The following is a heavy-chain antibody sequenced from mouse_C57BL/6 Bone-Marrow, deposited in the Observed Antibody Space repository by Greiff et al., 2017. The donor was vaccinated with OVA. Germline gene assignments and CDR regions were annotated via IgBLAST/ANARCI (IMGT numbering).Heavy chain of an antibody. J-gene: IGHJ1*03. CDR3: ARTGTRGYFDV. CDR1: GFTFSDYG. Sequence: EVQVVESGGGLVKPGGSLKLSCAASGFTFSDYGMHWVRQAPEKGLEWVAYISSGSSTIYYADTVKGRFTISRDNAKNTLFLQMTSLRSEDTAMYYCARTGTRGYFDVWGTGTTVTVSS. D-gene: IGHD4-1*01. V-gene: IGHV5-17*01. CDR2: ISSGSSTI.